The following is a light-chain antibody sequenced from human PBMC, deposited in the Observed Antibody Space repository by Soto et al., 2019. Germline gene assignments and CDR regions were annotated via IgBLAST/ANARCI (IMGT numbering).Light chain of an antibody. V-gene: IGKV2-30*01. CDR3: MQGISFT. CDR2: KVS. J-gene: IGKJ1*01. Sequence: IVLTQSPLSLSVTLGQPASISCRSSQSLVYSDGNTYLYWFHQRPGQSPRRLIHKVSNRDSGVPDRFSGSGSDTDFTLSISRVEADDVGVFYCMQGISFTFGQGTRVEIK. CDR1: QSLVYSDGNTY.